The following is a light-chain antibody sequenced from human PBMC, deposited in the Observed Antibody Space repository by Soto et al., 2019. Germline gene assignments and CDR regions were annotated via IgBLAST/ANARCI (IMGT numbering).Light chain of an antibody. V-gene: IGKV1-33*01. CDR3: QQYDNLPRYT. J-gene: IGKJ2*01. CDR2: DAS. CDR1: QDISNY. Sequence: DIQMTQSPSSLSASVGDRVTITCQASQDISNYLNWYQQKPGKAPKLLIYDASNLETGVPSRFSGSGSGTDFTFTISSLQPEDIATSYCQQYDNLPRYTFAQGTKLEIK.